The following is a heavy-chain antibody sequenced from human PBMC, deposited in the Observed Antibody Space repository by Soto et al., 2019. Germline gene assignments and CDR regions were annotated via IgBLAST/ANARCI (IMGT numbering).Heavy chain of an antibody. V-gene: IGHV4-31*03. Sequence: SETLSLTCTVSGDSISGGASFWSWIRQPPGKGLEWIANVYYSGSSYYNPALKSRLTISVDTTKNQFSLQLKAMTAADTAVYYCAKLSCTSSTCYFPGWFDPWGQGTLVTVSS. J-gene: IGHJ5*02. D-gene: IGHD2-2*01. CDR2: VYYSGSS. CDR1: GDSISGGASF. CDR3: AKLSCTSSTCYFPGWFDP.